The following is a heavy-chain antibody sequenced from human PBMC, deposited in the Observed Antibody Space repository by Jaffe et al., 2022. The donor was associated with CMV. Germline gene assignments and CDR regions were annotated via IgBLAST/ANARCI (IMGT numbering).Heavy chain of an antibody. V-gene: IGHV3-23*01. CDR2: LSGSGGRT. J-gene: IGHJ4*02. Sequence: EVQLLESGGGLVQPGGSLRLSCAASGFTFNNYAMNWVRQAPGKGLEWVSALSGSGGRTYYADSVKGRFTISRDNSKNTLYLQMNSLRAEDTAVYYCAKDHYNWNELLDYWGQGTLVTVSS. CDR1: GFTFNNYA. CDR3: AKDHYNWNELLDY. D-gene: IGHD1-20*01.